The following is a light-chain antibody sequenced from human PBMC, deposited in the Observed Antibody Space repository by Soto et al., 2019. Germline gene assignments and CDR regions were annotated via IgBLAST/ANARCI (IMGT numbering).Light chain of an antibody. CDR1: QSISSS. CDR3: QQSYNTPFT. Sequence: DIQMTQSPSSLSASVGDRVTITCRASQSISSSLNWYQQKPGKAPKFLIFAASSVQSDVPSRFSGGGSGTDFTLTINSLQPEDFATYYCQQSYNTPFTFGQGTKLEIK. V-gene: IGKV1-39*01. CDR2: AAS. J-gene: IGKJ2*01.